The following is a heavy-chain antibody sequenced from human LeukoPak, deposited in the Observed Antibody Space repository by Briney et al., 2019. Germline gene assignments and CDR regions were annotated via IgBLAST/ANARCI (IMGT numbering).Heavy chain of an antibody. CDR1: GFTFSNFG. J-gene: IGHJ6*03. V-gene: IGHV3-30*02. CDR2: IRYDGTSE. CDR3: AKTSLSDPSGHYYYMDV. Sequence: GGSLRLSCAVSGFTFSNFGMHWVRQAPGKGLEWVAFIRYDGTSEFYADSVKARFTISRDNSQNTVSLQLNNLRIEDTALYYCAKTSLSDPSGHYYYMDVWGKGTTVTVSS. D-gene: IGHD3-3*01.